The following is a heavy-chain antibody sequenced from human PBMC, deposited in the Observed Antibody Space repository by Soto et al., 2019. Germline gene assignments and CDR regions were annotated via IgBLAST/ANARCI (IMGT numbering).Heavy chain of an antibody. Sequence: QLVESGGGVVQPGRSLRLSCAASGFTLSSYGMHWVRQAPGKGLEWVAVIWYDGSNKYYADSVKGRFTISRDNSKNTLYLQMNSLRAEDTAVYYCARKDYGGNGIDYWGQGTLVTVSS. CDR1: GFTLSSYG. CDR3: ARKDYGGNGIDY. CDR2: IWYDGSNK. J-gene: IGHJ4*02. D-gene: IGHD4-17*01. V-gene: IGHV3-33*01.